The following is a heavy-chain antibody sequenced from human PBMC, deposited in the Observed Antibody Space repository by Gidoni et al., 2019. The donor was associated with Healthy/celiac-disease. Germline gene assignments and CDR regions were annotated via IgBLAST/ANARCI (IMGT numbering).Heavy chain of an antibody. V-gene: IGHV3-21*01. Sequence: EVQLVESGGGLVKPGGSLRLSCAASGFTFSSDSMNWVRQAPGKGLELVSSISSSSSYIYYADSVKGRFTISRDNAKNSLYLQMNSLRAEDTAVYYCARESGLLPDYWGQGTLVTVSS. J-gene: IGHJ4*02. D-gene: IGHD2-15*01. CDR1: GFTFSSDS. CDR3: ARESGLLPDY. CDR2: ISSSSSYI.